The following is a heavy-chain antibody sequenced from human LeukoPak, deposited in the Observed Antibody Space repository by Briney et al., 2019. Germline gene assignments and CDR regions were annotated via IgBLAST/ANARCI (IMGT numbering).Heavy chain of an antibody. CDR1: GGSISSGGYY. V-gene: IGHV4-31*03. J-gene: IGHJ4*02. D-gene: IGHD3-22*01. CDR3: ARGDYYDSSGYGHLPYFDY. CDR2: IYYSGST. Sequence: SETLSLTCTVSGGSISSGGYYWSWIRQHPGKGLEWIGYIYYSGSTYYNPPLKSRVTISVDTSKNQFSLKLSSVTAADTAVYYCARGDYYDSSGYGHLPYFDYWGQGTLVTVSS.